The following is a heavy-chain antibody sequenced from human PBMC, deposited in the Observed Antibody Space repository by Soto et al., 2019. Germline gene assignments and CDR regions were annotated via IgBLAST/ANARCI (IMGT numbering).Heavy chain of an antibody. CDR1: GFTFSSYG. J-gene: IGHJ4*02. D-gene: IGHD3-3*01. Sequence: QVQLVESGGGVVQPGRSLRLSCAASGFTFSSYGMHWVRQAPGKGLEWVAVISYDGSNKYYADSVKGRFTISRDNSKNTLYLQMNSLRAEDTAVYYCAKGWRGYPIDYWGQGTLVTVSS. CDR2: ISYDGSNK. V-gene: IGHV3-30*18. CDR3: AKGWRGYPIDY.